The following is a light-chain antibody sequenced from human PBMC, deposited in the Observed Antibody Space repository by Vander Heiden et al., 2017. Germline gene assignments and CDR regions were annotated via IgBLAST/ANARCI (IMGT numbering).Light chain of an antibody. Sequence: DIVMTPSPDSLAVSLGERATINCKSSQSVLYSSNNKNYLAWYQQKPGQPPKLLIYWASTRESGVPDRFSGSGSGTDFTLTISSLQAEDVAVYYCQQYYSTPRTLGQGTKLEIK. J-gene: IGKJ2*02. CDR1: QSVLYSSNNKNY. CDR3: QQYYSTPRT. CDR2: WAS. V-gene: IGKV4-1*01.